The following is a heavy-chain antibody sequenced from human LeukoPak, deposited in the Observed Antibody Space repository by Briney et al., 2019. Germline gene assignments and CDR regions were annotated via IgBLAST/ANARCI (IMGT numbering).Heavy chain of an antibody. CDR2: FYTSGST. CDR3: ARETTLGPTSRMDV. Sequence: PSETLSLTCSVSGGSVSSGRYYWTWIRQPAGRGLEWIGRFYTSGSTNYNPSLESRVTISIDTSKNQYSLKLSSVTAADTAVYYCARETTLGPTSRMDVRGKGTTATVSS. V-gene: IGHV4-61*02. D-gene: IGHD1-26*01. J-gene: IGHJ6*04. CDR1: GGSVSSGRYY.